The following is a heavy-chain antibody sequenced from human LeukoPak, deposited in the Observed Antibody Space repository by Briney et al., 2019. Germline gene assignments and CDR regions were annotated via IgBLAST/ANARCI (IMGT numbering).Heavy chain of an antibody. CDR2: IRSKANSYAT. CDR1: GCTFSGSA. D-gene: IGHD1-26*01. CDR3: TRLSLRGSYDY. J-gene: IGHJ3*01. Sequence: PGGSLRLSCAASGCTFSGSAMHWVLQASGKGLEWVGRIRSKANSYATAYAASVKGRFTISRDDSKNTAYLQMNSLKTEDTAVYYCTRLSLRGSYDYWGQGTMVTVSS. V-gene: IGHV3-73*01.